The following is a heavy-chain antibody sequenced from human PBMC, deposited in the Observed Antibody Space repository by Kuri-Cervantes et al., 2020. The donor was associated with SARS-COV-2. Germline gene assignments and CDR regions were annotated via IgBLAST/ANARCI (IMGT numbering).Heavy chain of an antibody. D-gene: IGHD4-23*01. CDR2: ISYDGSNK. CDR1: GFTFSSYA. CDR3: ARDLFGGGGYYYGMDV. J-gene: IGHJ6*02. Sequence: LSLTCAASGFTFSSYAMHCVRQAPGKGLEWVAVISYDGSNKYYADSVKGRFTISRDNSKNTLYLQMNSLRAEDTAVYYCARDLFGGGGYYYGMDVWGQGTTVTVSS. V-gene: IGHV3-30-3*01.